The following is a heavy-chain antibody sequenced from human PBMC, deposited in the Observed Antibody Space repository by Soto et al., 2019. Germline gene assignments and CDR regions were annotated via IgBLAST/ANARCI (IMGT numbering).Heavy chain of an antibody. J-gene: IGHJ6*02. CDR3: AKQIAAAGKGYYYYYYGMDV. CDR2: ISGSGGST. Sequence: PGGSLRLSCAASGFTFSSYAMSWVRQAPGKGLEWVSAISGSGGSTYYADSVKGRFTISRDNSKNTLYLQMNSLRAEDTAVYYCAKQIAAAGKGYYYYYYGMDVWGQGTTVTVSS. V-gene: IGHV3-23*01. CDR1: GFTFSSYA. D-gene: IGHD6-13*01.